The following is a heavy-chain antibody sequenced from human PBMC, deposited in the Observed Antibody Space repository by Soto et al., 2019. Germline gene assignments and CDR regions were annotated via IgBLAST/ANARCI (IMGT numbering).Heavy chain of an antibody. CDR3: ASDHIVVVPAASWFDP. D-gene: IGHD2-2*01. J-gene: IGHJ5*02. CDR1: GYTFTSYG. CDR2: ISAYNGNT. Sequence: GASVKVSCKASGYTFTSYGISWVRQAPGQRLEWMGWISAYNGNTNYAQKLQGRVTMTTDTSTSTAYMELRSLRSDDTAVYYCASDHIVVVPAASWFDPWGQGTPVTVSS. V-gene: IGHV1-18*01.